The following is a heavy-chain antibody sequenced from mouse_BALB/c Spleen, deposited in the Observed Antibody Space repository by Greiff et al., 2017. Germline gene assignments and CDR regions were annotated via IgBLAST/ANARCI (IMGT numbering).Heavy chain of an antibody. Sequence: VQLQQSGAELAKPGASVKMSCKASGYTFTSYWMHWVKQRPGQGLEWIGYINPSTGYTEYNQKFKDKATLTADKSSSTAYMQLSSLTSEDSAVYYCAPTGTGAYFDYWGQGTTLTVSS. CDR1: GYTFTSYW. V-gene: IGHV1-7*01. D-gene: IGHD4-1*02. J-gene: IGHJ2*01. CDR3: APTGTGAYFDY. CDR2: INPSTGYT.